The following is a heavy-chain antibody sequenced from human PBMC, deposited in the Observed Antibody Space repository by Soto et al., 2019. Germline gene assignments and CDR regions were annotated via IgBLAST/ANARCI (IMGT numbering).Heavy chain of an antibody. CDR1: GVSIGSPNW. Sequence: SETLSLTCAVSGVSIGSPNWWTWVRQAPGKGLEWIGEMWPSGGTTYNPSLRNRVTISVDNSKNHLSLTLTSVTAADTAIYYCARGLHCSNGGRFDPWGQGALVNVSS. D-gene: IGHD2-8*01. J-gene: IGHJ5*02. CDR3: ARGLHCSNGGRFDP. V-gene: IGHV4-4*02. CDR2: MWPSGGT.